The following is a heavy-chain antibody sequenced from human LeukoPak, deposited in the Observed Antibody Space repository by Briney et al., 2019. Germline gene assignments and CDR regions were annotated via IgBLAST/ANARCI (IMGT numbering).Heavy chain of an antibody. CDR3: ARVTVTTFVGSDGFFDY. D-gene: IGHD4-17*01. V-gene: IGHV4-59*01. CDR2: IYYSGST. CDR1: GGSISSYY. Sequence: SETLSLTCTVSGGSISSYYWSWIRQPPGKGLEWIGYIYYSGSTNYNPSLKSRVTISVDTSKNQFSLKLSSVTAADTAVYYCARVTVTTFVGSDGFFDYWGQGTLVTVSS. J-gene: IGHJ4*02.